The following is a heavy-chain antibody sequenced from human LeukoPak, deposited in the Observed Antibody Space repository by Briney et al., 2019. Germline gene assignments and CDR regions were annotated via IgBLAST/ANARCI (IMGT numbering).Heavy chain of an antibody. CDR1: GGSISSGGYY. V-gene: IGHV4-31*03. D-gene: IGHD2-15*01. CDR2: IYYSGST. J-gene: IGHJ3*02. Sequence: SQTLPLTCTVSGGSISSGGYYWSWIRQHPGKGLEWIGYIYYSGSTYYNPSLKSRVTISVDTSKNQFSLKLSSVTAADTAVYYCARGLYCSGGSCYWGDAFDIWGQGTMVTVSS. CDR3: ARGLYCSGGSCYWGDAFDI.